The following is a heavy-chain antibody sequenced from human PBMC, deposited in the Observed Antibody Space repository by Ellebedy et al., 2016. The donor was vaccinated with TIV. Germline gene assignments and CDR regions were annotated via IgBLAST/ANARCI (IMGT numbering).Heavy chain of an antibody. CDR2: INPNSGDT. CDR1: GYTFSGHY. CDR3: ARDAGHCSTTGCQIAATAASGFIDY. V-gene: IGHV1-2*02. J-gene: IGHJ4*02. D-gene: IGHD2-2*01. Sequence: ASVKVSCKASGYTFSGHYIHWVRQAPGQGLEWVGWINPNSGDTNYAQKFQGRVTMTRDTSITTAYMDLSRLRNDDTALYYCARDAGHCSTTGCQIAATAASGFIDYWGQGTLLIVSS.